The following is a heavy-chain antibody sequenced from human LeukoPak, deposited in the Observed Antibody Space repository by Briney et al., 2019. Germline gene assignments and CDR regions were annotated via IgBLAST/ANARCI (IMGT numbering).Heavy chain of an antibody. J-gene: IGHJ6*02. CDR3: AKSAAAARDGMDV. D-gene: IGHD6-13*01. Sequence: GGSLRLSRAASGFTFDDYAMHWVRQAPGKGLEWVSGISWNSGSIGYADSVRGRFTISRDNAKNSLYLQMNSLRAEDTALYYCAKSAAAARDGMDVWGQGTTVTVSS. V-gene: IGHV3-9*01. CDR2: ISWNSGSI. CDR1: GFTFDDYA.